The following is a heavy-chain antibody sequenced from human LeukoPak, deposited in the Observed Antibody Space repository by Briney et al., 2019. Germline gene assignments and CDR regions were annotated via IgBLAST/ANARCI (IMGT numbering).Heavy chain of an antibody. J-gene: IGHJ6*04. V-gene: IGHV4-59*01. CDR3: AGALVGYCSSTSCYSIYYYYYGMDV. CDR1: GGSISSYY. D-gene: IGHD2-2*02. Sequence: SETLSLTCTVSGGSISSYYWSWIRQPPGKGLEWIGYIYYSGSTNYNPFLKSRVTISVDTSKSQFSLKLSSVTAADTAVYYCAGALVGYCSSTSCYSIYYYYYGMDVWGKGTTVTVSS. CDR2: IYYSGST.